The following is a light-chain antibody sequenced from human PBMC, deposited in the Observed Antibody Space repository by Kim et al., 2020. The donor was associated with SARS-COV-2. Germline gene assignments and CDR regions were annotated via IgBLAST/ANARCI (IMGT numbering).Light chain of an antibody. V-gene: IGKV3-11*01. Sequence: LPAGERATLSCRASQGVSSYLAWYQQKPGQAPRLLIYDASNRATGIPARFSGSGSGTDFTLTISSLEPEDFAVYYCQQRSNWPLTFGQGTRLEIK. CDR1: QGVSSY. J-gene: IGKJ5*01. CDR3: QQRSNWPLT. CDR2: DAS.